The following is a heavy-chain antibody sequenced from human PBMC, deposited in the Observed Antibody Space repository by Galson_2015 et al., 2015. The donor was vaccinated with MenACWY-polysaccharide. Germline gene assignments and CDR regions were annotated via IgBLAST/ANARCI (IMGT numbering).Heavy chain of an antibody. J-gene: IGHJ4*02. CDR3: ARHFDWDFDY. CDR1: GFNFSTNW. Sequence: SLRLSCAASGFNFSTNWMTWVRQAPGKGLEWVALINPDGSETEYVDSMKGRFTISRDNVKNSLHLQVDSLRVEDTAVYYCARHFDWDFDYRGQGTLVTVSS. D-gene: IGHD3-9*01. V-gene: IGHV3-7*01. CDR2: INPDGSET.